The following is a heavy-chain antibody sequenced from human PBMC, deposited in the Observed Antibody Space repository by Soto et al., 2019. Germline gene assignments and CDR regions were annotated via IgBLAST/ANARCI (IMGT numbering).Heavy chain of an antibody. Sequence: PGESLKISCTGSGYSFTNYWIGWVRQMPGKGLEWVAIIYPGDSDIRYSPSFQGQVTISADKSIRTAYLQWSSLKASDTAIYYCARQPSNGQWFVWGQGTTVTVSS. V-gene: IGHV5-51*01. CDR2: IYPGDSDI. CDR3: ARQPSNGQWFV. CDR1: GYSFTNYW. J-gene: IGHJ6*02. D-gene: IGHD2-8*01.